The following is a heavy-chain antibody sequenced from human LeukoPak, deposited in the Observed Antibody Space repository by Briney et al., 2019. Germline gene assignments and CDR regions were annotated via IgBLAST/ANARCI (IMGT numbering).Heavy chain of an antibody. CDR1: GGTFSSYA. CDR3: ARDFRGSEDYGDYEGALDI. Sequence: ASVKVSCKASGGTFSSYAISWVRQAPGQGLEWMGRIIPILGIANYAQMFQGRVTITADKSTSTAYMELSSLRSEDTAMYYCARDFRGSEDYGDYEGALDIWGQGTMVSASS. J-gene: IGHJ3*02. D-gene: IGHD4-17*01. CDR2: IIPILGIA. V-gene: IGHV1-69*04.